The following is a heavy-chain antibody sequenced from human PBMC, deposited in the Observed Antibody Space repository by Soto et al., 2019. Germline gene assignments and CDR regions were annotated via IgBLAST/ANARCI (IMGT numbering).Heavy chain of an antibody. Sequence: PSETLSLTCTVSGGSVSNDNFYWSWIRQPPGKGLEWIGYVHSSGITNYNPSLERRVTISVDTSRNQFSLRLSSVTAADTAVYYCARGLTMGQLPSHFDHWGQGTLITSPQ. CDR3: ARGLTMGQLPSHFDH. CDR2: VHSSGIT. J-gene: IGHJ5*02. D-gene: IGHD3-16*01. V-gene: IGHV4-61*01. CDR1: GGSVSNDNFY.